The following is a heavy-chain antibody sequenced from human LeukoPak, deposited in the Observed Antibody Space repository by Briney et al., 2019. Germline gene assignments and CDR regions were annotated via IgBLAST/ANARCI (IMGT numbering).Heavy chain of an antibody. V-gene: IGHV3-7*03. Sequence: QAWGSLRLSCAASGFTFSSYWMNWARQAPGKGLEWVASINHNGNVNYYVDSVKGRFTISRDNAKNSLYLQMSNLRAEDTAVYYCVRDLGGRSGHWGQGTLVTVSS. CDR1: GFTFSSYW. J-gene: IGHJ4*02. CDR2: INHNGNVN. CDR3: VRDLGGRSGH. D-gene: IGHD1-26*01.